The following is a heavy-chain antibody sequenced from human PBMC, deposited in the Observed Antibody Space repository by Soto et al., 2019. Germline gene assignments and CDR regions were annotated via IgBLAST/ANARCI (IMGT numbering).Heavy chain of an antibody. CDR2: INHSGST. J-gene: IGHJ3*02. Sequence: QVQLQQWGAGLLKPSETLSLTCAVYGGSFSGYYWSWIRQPPGKGLEWIGEINHSGSTNYNPSLKSRVTISVDTSKNQFSLKLSSVTAADTAVYYCARGRYSGKADAFDIWGQGTMVTVSS. D-gene: IGHD1-26*01. V-gene: IGHV4-34*01. CDR1: GGSFSGYY. CDR3: ARGRYSGKADAFDI.